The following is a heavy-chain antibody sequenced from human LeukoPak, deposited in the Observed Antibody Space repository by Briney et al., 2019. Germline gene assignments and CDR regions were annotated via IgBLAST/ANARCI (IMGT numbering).Heavy chain of an antibody. D-gene: IGHD4-23*01. CDR3: ARGGVATAWGAFDV. Sequence: GGSLRLSCAASGFTFNTYGMHWVRRAPGRGLEWVAVIYYDGNQKYYGDSVKGRFTVSRDVSENMLYLQMSSLRADDMAVYYCARGGVATAWGAFDVWGQGTMVTVSS. CDR1: GFTFNTYG. V-gene: IGHV3-33*08. J-gene: IGHJ3*01. CDR2: IYYDGNQK.